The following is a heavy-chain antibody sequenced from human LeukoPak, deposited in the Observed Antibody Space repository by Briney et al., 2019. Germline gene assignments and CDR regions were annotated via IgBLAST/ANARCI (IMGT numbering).Heavy chain of an antibody. Sequence: SETLSLACIVSGGSISSSSYYWGWIRQPPGKGLEWIGSIYNSGNTYYNPSLKSRVTISVDTSKNQFSLKLSSVTAADTAVYYCARERYYYDSTSEGNYWGQGTLVTVSS. CDR1: GGSISSSSYY. D-gene: IGHD3-22*01. CDR2: IYNSGNT. J-gene: IGHJ4*02. CDR3: ARERYYYDSTSEGNY. V-gene: IGHV4-39*01.